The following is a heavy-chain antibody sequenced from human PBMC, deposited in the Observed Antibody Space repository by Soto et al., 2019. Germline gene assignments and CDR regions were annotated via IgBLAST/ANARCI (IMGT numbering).Heavy chain of an antibody. J-gene: IGHJ6*02. D-gene: IGHD3-3*01. CDR2: ISAYNGNT. CDR3: ARGNGYDFWSGSSMGPHYYYYYGMDV. Sequence: ASVKVSCKASGYTFTSYGISWVRQAPGQGLEWMGWISAYNGNTNYAQKLQGRVTMTTDTSTSTAYMELRSLRSDDTAVYYCARGNGYDFWSGSSMGPHYYYYYGMDVWG. CDR1: GYTFTSYG. V-gene: IGHV1-18*01.